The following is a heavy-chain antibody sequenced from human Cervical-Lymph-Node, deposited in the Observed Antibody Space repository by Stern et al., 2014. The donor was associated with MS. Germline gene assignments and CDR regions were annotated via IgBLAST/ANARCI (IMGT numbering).Heavy chain of an antibody. CDR3: ARLSEALTGYYMGFFDY. Sequence: QVQLQESGPGLVRPSETLSLTCTVSGGSVSSRSHFWGWLRQTPGKGLEWIGSLYYSGSTYYNPSLKSRVSISVDTSHDQFSLRLKSVTAADTAVYYCARLSEALTGYYMGFFDYWGQGTLVTVSS. CDR1: GGSVSSRSHF. V-gene: IGHV4-39*01. J-gene: IGHJ4*02. CDR2: LYYSGST. D-gene: IGHD3-9*01.